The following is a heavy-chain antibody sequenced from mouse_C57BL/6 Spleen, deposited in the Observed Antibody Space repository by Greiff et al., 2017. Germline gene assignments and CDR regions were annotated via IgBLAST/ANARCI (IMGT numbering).Heavy chain of an antibody. D-gene: IGHD1-1*01. V-gene: IGHV3-6*01. Sequence: EVKLMESGPGLVKPSQSLSLTCSVTGYSITSGYYWNWIRQFPGNKLEWMGYISYDGSNKYNPSLKNRISITRDTSKNQFFLKLNSVTTEDTATYYCARAFYGSSYDDYWGQGTTLTVSS. CDR2: ISYDGSN. CDR3: ARAFYGSSYDDY. CDR1: GYSITSGYY. J-gene: IGHJ2*01.